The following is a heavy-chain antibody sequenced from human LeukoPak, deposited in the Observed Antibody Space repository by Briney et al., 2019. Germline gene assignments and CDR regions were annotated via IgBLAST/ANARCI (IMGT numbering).Heavy chain of an antibody. D-gene: IGHD3-22*01. CDR1: GFTFRSYA. J-gene: IGHJ4*02. CDR3: EGTYYYDSSDDY. CDR2: ISGSGTST. V-gene: IGHV3-23*01. Sequence: GGSLRLSCAASGFTFRSYAMSWVRQAPGKGLEWVLAISGSGTSTYYADSVKGRFTSSRDNSKNTLYLQMNSLRAEDTAVYYCEGTYYYDSSDDYWGQGTLVTVSS.